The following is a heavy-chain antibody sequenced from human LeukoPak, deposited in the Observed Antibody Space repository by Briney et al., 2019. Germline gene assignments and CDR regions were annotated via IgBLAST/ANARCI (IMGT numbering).Heavy chain of an antibody. Sequence: GGSLRLSCAASGFTFSDYYMSWIRQAPGKGLEWVSYISSSGSTTYYADSVKGRFTISRDNAKNSLYLQMNSLRAEDTAVYYCASPSEVGAIDYWGQGTLVTVSS. D-gene: IGHD1-26*01. CDR2: ISSSGSTT. CDR3: ASPSEVGAIDY. CDR1: GFTFSDYY. J-gene: IGHJ4*02. V-gene: IGHV3-11*01.